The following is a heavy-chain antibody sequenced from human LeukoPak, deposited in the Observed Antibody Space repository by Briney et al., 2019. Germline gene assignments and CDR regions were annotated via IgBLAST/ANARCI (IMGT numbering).Heavy chain of an antibody. Sequence: ASVKVSCKVSGYTLTELSMHWVRQAPGKGLEWMGGFDPEDGETIYAQKFQGRVTMTEDTSTDTACMELSSLRSEDTAVYYCATGGVLAVAGRGDWFDPWGQGTLVTVSS. CDR3: ATGGVLAVAGRGDWFDP. D-gene: IGHD6-19*01. V-gene: IGHV1-24*01. CDR2: FDPEDGET. CDR1: GYTLTELS. J-gene: IGHJ5*02.